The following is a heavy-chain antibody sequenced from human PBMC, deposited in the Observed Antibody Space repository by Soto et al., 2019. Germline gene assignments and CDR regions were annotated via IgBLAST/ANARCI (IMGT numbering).Heavy chain of an antibody. CDR1: GFTFSSYS. CDR2: ISSSSSYI. D-gene: IGHD2-15*01. V-gene: IGHV3-21*01. CDR3: ARPFCSGGSCYAYLFDY. J-gene: IGHJ4*02. Sequence: GSLRLSCAASGFTFSSYSMNWVRQAPGKGLEWVSSISSSSSYIYYADSVKGRFTISRDNAKNSLYLQMNSLRAEDTAVYYCARPFCSGGSCYAYLFDYWGQGSLVTGSS.